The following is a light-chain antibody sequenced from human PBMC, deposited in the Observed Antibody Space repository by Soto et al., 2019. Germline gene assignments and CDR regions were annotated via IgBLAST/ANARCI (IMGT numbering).Light chain of an antibody. J-gene: IGKJ1*01. CDR2: HTS. CDR1: QSIRNNY. V-gene: IGKV3-20*01. CDR3: QQYSDPRT. Sequence: ESVLTQSPGTLSVSPGERATLSCRASQSIRNNYLAWYEEKPGQAPRLLIYHTSSRATGIPDRFSGSGSGTDFTLPISRLEPEDFAVYYCQQYSDPRTSGQGTKVDIK.